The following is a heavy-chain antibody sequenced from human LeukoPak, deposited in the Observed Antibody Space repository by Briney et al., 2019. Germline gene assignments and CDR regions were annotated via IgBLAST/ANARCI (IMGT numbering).Heavy chain of an antibody. D-gene: IGHD3-16*01. J-gene: IGHJ3*02. CDR1: GFTFSSYW. CDR2: IKQDGSEK. Sequence: GGSLRLSCAASGFTFSSYWMSWVRQAPGMGLEWVANIKQDGSEKYYVDSVKGRFTISRDNAKNSLYLQMNSLRAEDTAVYYCARDDALGDNALDIWGQGTMVTVSS. CDR3: ARDDALGDNALDI. V-gene: IGHV3-7*01.